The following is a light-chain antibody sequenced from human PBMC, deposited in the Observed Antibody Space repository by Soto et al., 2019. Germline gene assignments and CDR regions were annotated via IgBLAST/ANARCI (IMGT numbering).Light chain of an antibody. J-gene: IGLJ3*02. V-gene: IGLV2-8*01. CDR1: SGDVGGYNY. CDR2: EVS. Sequence: QSVLTQPPSASGSPGQSVTISCTGTSGDVGGYNYVSWYQQHPGKAPKLMIYEVSQRPSGVPDRFSGSKSGNTASLTVSGLQAEDEADYYCSSYVGSNNLVFGGGTKLTVL. CDR3: SSYVGSNNLV.